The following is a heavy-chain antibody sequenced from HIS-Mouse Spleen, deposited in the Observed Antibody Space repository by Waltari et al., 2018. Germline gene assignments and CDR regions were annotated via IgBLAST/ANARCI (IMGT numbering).Heavy chain of an antibody. CDR2: SNRDGGST. V-gene: IGHV3-74*01. Sequence: EVQLVESGGGLVQPGGSLRLSCAASGFTFSSYWMHWVRQAPGKGLVWVSRSNRDGGSTSYADPVQGRFTISRDNAKNTLYLQMNRLRAEDTAVYYCARGWYYFDYWGQGTLVTVSS. J-gene: IGHJ4*02. CDR3: ARGWYYFDY. CDR1: GFTFSSYW. D-gene: IGHD2-8*01.